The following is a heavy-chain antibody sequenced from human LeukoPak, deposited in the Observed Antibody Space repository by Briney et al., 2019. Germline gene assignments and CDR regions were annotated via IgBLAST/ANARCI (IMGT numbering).Heavy chain of an antibody. CDR1: GFTFNTNA. J-gene: IGHJ4*02. CDR3: AKCGNSGCHLIDY. CDR2: ISGRTGGT. D-gene: IGHD5-12*01. Sequence: PGGSVTLSCAASGFTFNTNAMSWVRQAPGKGLEWVSAISGRTGGTYYAHSVKGRFTISRDNSKSTLYLQMDSLRAEDTAVYYCAKCGNSGCHLIDYWGQGAVVSASS. V-gene: IGHV3-23*01.